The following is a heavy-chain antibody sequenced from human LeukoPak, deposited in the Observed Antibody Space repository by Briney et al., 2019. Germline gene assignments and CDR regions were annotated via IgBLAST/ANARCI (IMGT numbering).Heavy chain of an antibody. Sequence: ASVKVSCKASGYTFSSYDINWVRQATGQGLEWMGWMNPNSGGTNYAQKFQGRVTMTRDTSISTAYMELSRLRSDDTAVYYCARGDYGDYVSGANYYYYMDVWGKGTTVTVSS. CDR2: MNPNSGGT. D-gene: IGHD4-17*01. J-gene: IGHJ6*03. V-gene: IGHV1-2*02. CDR1: GYTFSSYD. CDR3: ARGDYGDYVSGANYYYYMDV.